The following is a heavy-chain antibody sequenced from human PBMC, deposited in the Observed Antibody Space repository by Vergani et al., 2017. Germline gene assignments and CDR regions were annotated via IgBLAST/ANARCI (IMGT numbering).Heavy chain of an antibody. CDR3: AKGITMVRGLPDY. CDR1: GFTFDDYA. D-gene: IGHD3-10*01. V-gene: IGHV3-9*01. J-gene: IGHJ4*02. CDR2: ISWNSGSI. Sequence: EVQLVESGGGLVQPGRSLRLSCAASGFTFDDYAMHWVRQAPGKGLEWVSGISWNSGSIGYADSVKGRFTISRDNAKNSLYRQMNSLRAEDTALYYCAKGITMVRGLPDYWGQGTLVTVSS.